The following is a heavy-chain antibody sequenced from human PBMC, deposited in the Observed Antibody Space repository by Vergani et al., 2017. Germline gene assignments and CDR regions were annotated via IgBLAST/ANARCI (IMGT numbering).Heavy chain of an antibody. CDR3: ARETNDYVWGYYFDY. CDR1: GFTFSSYW. D-gene: IGHD3-16*01. J-gene: IGHJ4*02. Sequence: EVQLVESGGGLVQPGGSLRLSCAASGFTFSSYWMSWVRQAPGKGLEWVANIKQVGSEKYYVDSVKGRFTISRDNAKNSLYRQMTILRAEDTAVYYGARETNDYVWGYYFDYWGQGTLVTVSS. CDR2: IKQVGSEK. V-gene: IGHV3-7*03.